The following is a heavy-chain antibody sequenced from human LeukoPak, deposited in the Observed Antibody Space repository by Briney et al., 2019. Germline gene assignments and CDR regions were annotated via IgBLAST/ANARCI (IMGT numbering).Heavy chain of an antibody. V-gene: IGHV3-33*01. CDR2: IWYDGSNK. CDR3: ARSDWFMYAFDI. J-gene: IGHJ3*02. CDR1: GFTFSSYG. Sequence: GRSLRLSCAASGFTFSSYGMHWVRQAPGKGLEWVAVIWYDGSNKYYADSVKGRFTISRDNSKNTLYLQMNSMRAEDTAVYYCARSDWFMYAFDIWGQGTMVTVSS. D-gene: IGHD3-9*01.